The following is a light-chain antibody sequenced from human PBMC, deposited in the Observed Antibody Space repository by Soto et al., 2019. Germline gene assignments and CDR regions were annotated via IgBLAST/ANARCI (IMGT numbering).Light chain of an antibody. CDR2: DAS. V-gene: IGKV3-15*01. CDR1: QSVSNK. Sequence: EIVMTQSPVTLSVSPGERATLSCRASQSVSNKLAWYQQKPGQAPRLLIYDASTRATGIPARLSGSGSGTEFTLAISSLQSEDFAVYYCQQYNNWPPGTFGQGTKLESK. CDR3: QQYNNWPPGT. J-gene: IGKJ1*01.